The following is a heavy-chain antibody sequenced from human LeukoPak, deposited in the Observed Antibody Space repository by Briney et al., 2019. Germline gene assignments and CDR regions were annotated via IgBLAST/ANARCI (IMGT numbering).Heavy chain of an antibody. CDR3: AELGITMIGGV. D-gene: IGHD3-10*02. Sequence: GSLRLSCAASGFTFSAYAMSWVRQAPGKGLEWVSGLTGSGGSTYYADSVMGRFTISRDNSKNTLYLQMNSLRAEDTAVYYCAELGITMIGGVWGKGTTVTISS. J-gene: IGHJ6*04. V-gene: IGHV3-23*01. CDR1: GFTFSAYA. CDR2: LTGSGGST.